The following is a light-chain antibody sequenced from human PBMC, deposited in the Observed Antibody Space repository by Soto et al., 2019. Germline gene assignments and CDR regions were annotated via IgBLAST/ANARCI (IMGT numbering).Light chain of an antibody. V-gene: IGKV3-11*01. CDR2: AAS. J-gene: IGKJ4*01. CDR1: RSVGNN. CDR3: QQHADWPLT. Sequence: EIVLTQSPATLSLSPGERATLSCRASRSVGNNLAWYQKKPGQAPGLLIYAASTRATGIPARFSGSGSGTDFTLTISSLEPEDFAVSYCQQHADWPLTFGGRTKVDIK.